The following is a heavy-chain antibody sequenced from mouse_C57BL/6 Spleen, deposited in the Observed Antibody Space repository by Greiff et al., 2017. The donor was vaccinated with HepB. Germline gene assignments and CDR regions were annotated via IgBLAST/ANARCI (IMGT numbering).Heavy chain of an antibody. Sequence: VKLMESGPGLVQPSQSLSISCTVSGFSLTSYGVHWVRQSPGKGLEWLGVIWSGGNTDYNAAFISRLSISKDNSKSQVFFKMNSLQADDTAIYDCARKGEVTGGYAMDYWGQGTSVTVSS. CDR1: GFSLTSYG. J-gene: IGHJ4*01. CDR3: ARKGEVTGGYAMDY. D-gene: IGHD2-1*01. V-gene: IGHV2-2*01. CDR2: IWSGGNT.